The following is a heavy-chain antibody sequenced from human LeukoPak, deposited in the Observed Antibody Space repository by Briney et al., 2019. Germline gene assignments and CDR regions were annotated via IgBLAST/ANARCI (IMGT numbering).Heavy chain of an antibody. J-gene: IGHJ4*02. V-gene: IGHV1-8*01. Sequence: ALVKVSCKASGYTFTSYDINWVRQATGQGLEWMGWMNPNSGNTGYAQKFQGRVTMTRNTSISTAYMELSSLRSEDTAVYYCARGRIAANDFDYWGQGTLVTVSS. CDR1: GYTFTSYD. D-gene: IGHD6-6*01. CDR2: MNPNSGNT. CDR3: ARGRIAANDFDY.